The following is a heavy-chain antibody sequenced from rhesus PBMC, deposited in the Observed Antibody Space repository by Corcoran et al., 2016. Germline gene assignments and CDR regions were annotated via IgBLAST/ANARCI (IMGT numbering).Heavy chain of an antibody. Sequence: QVQLQESGPGLVKPSETLSLTCAVSGYSISSGYSWSWIRQPPGRGPEWIGDNPFSGRTSYNSSLKIRVTFSRVTAQNQFSLKLSSVTAADTAVYYCARYLYGSGYFDYWGQGVLVTVSS. CDR1: GYSISSGYS. V-gene: IGHV4-122*02. J-gene: IGHJ4*01. CDR3: ARYLYGSGYFDY. D-gene: IGHD3-28*01. CDR2: NPFSGRT.